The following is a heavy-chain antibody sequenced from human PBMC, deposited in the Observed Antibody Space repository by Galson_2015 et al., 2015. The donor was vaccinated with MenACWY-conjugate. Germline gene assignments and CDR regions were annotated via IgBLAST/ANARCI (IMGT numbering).Heavy chain of an antibody. D-gene: IGHD3-22*01. V-gene: IGHV3-23*01. J-gene: IGHJ4*02. Sequence: SLRLSCAASGFTFSSYAMSWVRQAPGKGLEWVSAISGSGGSTYYADSVKGRFTISRDNSKNTLYLQMNSLRAVDTAVYYCAKRPPKYYYDSSGYYWWDYWGQGTLVTVSS. CDR2: ISGSGGST. CDR1: GFTFSSYA. CDR3: AKRPPKYYYDSSGYYWWDY.